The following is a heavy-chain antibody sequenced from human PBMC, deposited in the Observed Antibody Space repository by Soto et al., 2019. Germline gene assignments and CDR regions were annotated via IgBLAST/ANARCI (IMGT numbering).Heavy chain of an antibody. V-gene: IGHV3-21*01. D-gene: IGHD2-21*01. CDR2: ISSSSSYI. CDR3: ARDLLDADREIEKYYYYGMDV. CDR1: GFTFSSYS. Sequence: GGSLRLSCAASGFTFSSYSMNWVRQAPGKGLEWVSSISSSSSYIYYADSVKGRFTISRDNAKNSLYLQMNSLRAEDTAVYYCARDLLDADREIEKYYYYGMDVWGQGTTATVSS. J-gene: IGHJ6*02.